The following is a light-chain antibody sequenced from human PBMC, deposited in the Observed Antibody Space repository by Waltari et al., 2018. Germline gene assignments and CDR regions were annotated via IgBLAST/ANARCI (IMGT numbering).Light chain of an antibody. Sequence: EVVMTQSTPTLPVAPGERATLSCSASQGIYDNLAWYQHKPGQAPGLLTYRASPRATGIPARFSGRGSGTEFTLTISSLQSEDSAVYYCQQYNRWPPITFGQGTRLEIK. J-gene: IGKJ5*01. CDR1: QGIYDN. CDR2: RAS. V-gene: IGKV3-15*01. CDR3: QQYNRWPPIT.